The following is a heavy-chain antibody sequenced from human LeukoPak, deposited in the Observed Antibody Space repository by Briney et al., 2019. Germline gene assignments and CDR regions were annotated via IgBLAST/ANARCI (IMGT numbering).Heavy chain of an antibody. CDR1: GDSVSNTNYY. CDR3: ANLYHSGSYFGH. V-gene: IGHV4-39*01. Sequence: SETLSLTCTVSGDSVSNTNYYWGWIRQPPGKGLGWIGTFYYSGNIYYNPSLKSRFTISVDKSKNQFSLILSSVTAADTAVYYCANLYHSGSYFGHWGQGALITVSS. D-gene: IGHD3-10*01. CDR2: FYYSGNI. J-gene: IGHJ4*02.